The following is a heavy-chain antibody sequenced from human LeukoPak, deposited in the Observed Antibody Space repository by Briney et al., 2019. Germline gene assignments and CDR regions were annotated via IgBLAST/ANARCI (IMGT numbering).Heavy chain of an antibody. D-gene: IGHD5-18*01. J-gene: IGHJ4*02. CDR3: ARGGRGYSLPSVY. CDR1: GGSFSGYY. V-gene: IGHV4-34*01. Sequence: PSETLSLTCAVYGGSFSGYYWSWIRQPPGKGLEWIGEINHSGSTNYNPSLKSRVTISVDTSKNQFSLKLSSVTAADTAVYYCARGGRGYSLPSVYWGQGTLVTVSS. CDR2: INHSGST.